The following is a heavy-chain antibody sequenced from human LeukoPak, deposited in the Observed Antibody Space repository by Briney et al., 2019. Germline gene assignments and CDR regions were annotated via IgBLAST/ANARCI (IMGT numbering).Heavy chain of an antibody. CDR1: GGSISSSSYY. CDR2: IYYSRST. CDR3: AIFARYGDYVDY. D-gene: IGHD4-17*01. J-gene: IGHJ4*02. V-gene: IGHV4-39*01. Sequence: SETLSLTCTVSGGSISSSSYYWGWIRQPPGKGLEWIGSIYYSRSTYYNPSLKSRVTISVDTSKNQFSLKLSSVTAADTAVYYCAIFARYGDYVDYWGQGTLVTVSS.